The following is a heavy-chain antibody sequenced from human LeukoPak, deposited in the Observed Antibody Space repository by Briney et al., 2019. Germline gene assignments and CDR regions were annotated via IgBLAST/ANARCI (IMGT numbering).Heavy chain of an antibody. J-gene: IGHJ5*02. Sequence: ASVRVSCKASGYTFTGYYMHWVRQAPGQGLEWMGWINPNSGGTNYAQKFQGRVTMTRDTSISTAYMELSRLRSDDTAVYYCATLGYSGYDFIGSWGQGTLVTVSS. D-gene: IGHD5-12*01. CDR1: GYTFTGYY. V-gene: IGHV1-2*02. CDR2: INPNSGGT. CDR3: ATLGYSGYDFIGS.